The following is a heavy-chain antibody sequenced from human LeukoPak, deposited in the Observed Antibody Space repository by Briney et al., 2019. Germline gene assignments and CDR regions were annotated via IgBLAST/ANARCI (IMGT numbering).Heavy chain of an antibody. CDR3: AREYVSPNWFDP. CDR2: INHSGST. Sequence: SETLSLTCAVYGGSFSGYYWSWIRQPPGKGLEWIGEINHSGSTNHNPSLKSRVTISVDTSKNQFSLKLSSVTAADTAVYYCAREYVSPNWFDPWGQGTLVTVSS. CDR1: GGSFSGYY. D-gene: IGHD2/OR15-2a*01. J-gene: IGHJ5*02. V-gene: IGHV4-34*01.